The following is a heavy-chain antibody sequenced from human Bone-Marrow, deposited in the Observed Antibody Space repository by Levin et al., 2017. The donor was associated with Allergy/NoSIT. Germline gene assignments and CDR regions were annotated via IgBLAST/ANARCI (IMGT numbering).Heavy chain of an antibody. V-gene: IGHV4-31*03. J-gene: IGHJ5*02. Sequence: SETLSLTFSVSGDSITSRGYYWSWIRQHPGQGLEWIGFIYSIGNTYYNPSLKSRVSISIDTSKNHFSLRLTSLTAADTAVYYCARDRGYCSGDRCFTWFDPWGQGSLVTVSS. CDR2: IYSIGNT. CDR3: ARDRGYCSGDRCFTWFDP. CDR1: GDSITSRGYY. D-gene: IGHD2-15*01.